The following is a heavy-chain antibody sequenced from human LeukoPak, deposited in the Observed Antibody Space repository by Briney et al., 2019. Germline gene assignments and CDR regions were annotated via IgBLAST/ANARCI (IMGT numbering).Heavy chain of an antibody. V-gene: IGHV1-3*01. Sequence: ASVKVSCKASGYTFTSYAMHWVRQAPGQRLEWMGWINAGNSNTKYSQKFQGRVTITRDTSASTAYMELSSLRSEDRAVYYCARETMVAPSSTIWRGHNWFDPWGQGTLVTVSS. D-gene: IGHD5/OR15-5a*01. CDR1: GYTFTSYA. J-gene: IGHJ5*02. CDR3: ARETMVAPSSTIWRGHNWFDP. CDR2: INAGNSNT.